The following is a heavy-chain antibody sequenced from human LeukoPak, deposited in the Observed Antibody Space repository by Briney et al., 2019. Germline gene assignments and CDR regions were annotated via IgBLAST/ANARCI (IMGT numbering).Heavy chain of an antibody. CDR2: IYYSGST. V-gene: IGHV4-30-4*07. J-gene: IGHJ3*02. CDR3: AGSKVRSPFYAFDI. CDR1: GGSIRSGAYS. D-gene: IGHD2/OR15-2a*01. Sequence: SETLSLTCTVSGGSIRSGAYSWSWIRQPPGNGLEWIGYIYYSGSTYYNPSLKTRVSISLDTSKNQISLKLSSVTAADTAVYYCAGSKVRSPFYAFDIWGQGTMVTVSS.